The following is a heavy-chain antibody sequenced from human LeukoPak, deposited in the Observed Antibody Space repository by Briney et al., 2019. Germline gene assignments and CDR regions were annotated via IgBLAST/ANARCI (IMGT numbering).Heavy chain of an antibody. CDR2: IYHSGNT. CDR3: ARVAATIPGDY. V-gene: IGHV4-38-2*01. CDR1: AYSISSGYY. J-gene: IGHJ4*02. Sequence: PSETLSLTCAVSAYSISSGYYWGWIRQPPGKGLEWIGSIYHSGNTYYKPSLKSRVTISVDTSKNQFSLQLSSVTAADTAVYYCARVAATIPGDYWGQGTLVTVSS. D-gene: IGHD1-26*01.